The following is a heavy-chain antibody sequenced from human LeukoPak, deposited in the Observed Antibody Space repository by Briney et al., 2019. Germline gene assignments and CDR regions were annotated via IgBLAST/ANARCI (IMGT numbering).Heavy chain of an antibody. V-gene: IGHV4-61*02. CDR3: ARVAALYYYYMDV. Sequence: PSETLSLTCTVSGGSISSGSYYWSWIRQPAGTGLEWIRRIYTSGSTNYNPSLKRRVTISVDTSKNQFSLKLSSVTAADTAEYYCARVAALYYYYMDVWGKGTTVTVSS. CDR1: GGSISSGSYY. J-gene: IGHJ6*03. D-gene: IGHD2-15*01. CDR2: IYTSGST.